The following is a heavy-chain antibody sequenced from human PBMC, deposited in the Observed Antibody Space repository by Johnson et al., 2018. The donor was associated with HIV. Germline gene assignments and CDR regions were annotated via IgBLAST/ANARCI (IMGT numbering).Heavy chain of an antibody. J-gene: IGHJ3*02. CDR2: IYSGGST. CDR1: GFTVSSNY. V-gene: IGHV3-53*01. CDR3: ARDPYSGSYSAFDI. Sequence: VQLVESGGGLVQPGRSLRLSCAASGFTVSSNYMSWVRQAPGKGLEWVSVIYSGGSTYYADSVKGRFTISRDNSKNTLYLQMNSLRAEDTAVYYCARDPYSGSYSAFDIWGQGTMVTVSS. D-gene: IGHD1-26*01.